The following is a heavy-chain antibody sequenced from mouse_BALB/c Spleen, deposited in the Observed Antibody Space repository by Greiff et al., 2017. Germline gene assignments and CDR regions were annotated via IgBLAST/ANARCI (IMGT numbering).Heavy chain of an antibody. CDR3: TSSPWFAY. CDR1: GYTFTSYW. Sequence: VQLQQPGAELVRPGASVKLSCKASGYTFTSYWINWVKQRPGQGLEWIGNIYPSDSYTNYNQKFKDKATLTVDKSSSTAYMQLSSPTSEDSAVYYCTSSPWFAYWGQGTLVTVSA. V-gene: IGHV1-69*02. D-gene: IGHD6-1*01. CDR2: IYPSDSYT. J-gene: IGHJ3*01.